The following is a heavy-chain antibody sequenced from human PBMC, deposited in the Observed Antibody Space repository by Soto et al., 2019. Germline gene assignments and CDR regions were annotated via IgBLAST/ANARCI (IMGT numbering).Heavy chain of an antibody. D-gene: IGHD3-9*01. Sequence: QVQLRQWGAGLLKPSETLSLTCAVFGGSFSDYYWTWIRQPPGKGLEWIGEINHSGTTSYNPSLKSRLTISVDTSNNQFSLKLSSVTAADTAVYYCARKQIYHFFAGYYSVDYWGQGTLGTVAS. V-gene: IGHV4-34*01. J-gene: IGHJ4*02. CDR2: INHSGTT. CDR3: ARKQIYHFFAGYYSVDY. CDR1: GGSFSDYY.